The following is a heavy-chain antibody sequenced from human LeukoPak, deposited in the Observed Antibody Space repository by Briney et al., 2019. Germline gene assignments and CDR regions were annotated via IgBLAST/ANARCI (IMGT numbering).Heavy chain of an antibody. CDR1: GFTFSSYA. V-gene: IGHV3-23*01. J-gene: IGHJ4*02. CDR2: ISGSGGST. D-gene: IGHD3-3*01. CDR3: AKSRTITIFGVVTSRQYPNDY. Sequence: GGSLRLSCAASGFTFSSYAMSWVRQAPGKGLEWVSAISGSGGSTYYADSVKGRFTISRDYSKNTLYLQMNSLRAEDTAVYYCAKSRTITIFGVVTSRQYPNDYWGQGTLVTVSS.